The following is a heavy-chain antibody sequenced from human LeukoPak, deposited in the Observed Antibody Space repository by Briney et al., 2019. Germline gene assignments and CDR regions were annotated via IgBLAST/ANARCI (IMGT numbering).Heavy chain of an antibody. Sequence: KPSETLALTCTVSGGSISSYYWSWIRQPPGKGLEWIGYIYNSGSTNYNPSLKGRVTLSVDTSKNQLSLRLTSVTAADTAVYYCARGSDFGDYWGQGTLVTVSS. CDR1: GGSISSYY. V-gene: IGHV4-59*01. CDR2: IYNSGST. D-gene: IGHD4-17*01. J-gene: IGHJ4*02. CDR3: ARGSDFGDY.